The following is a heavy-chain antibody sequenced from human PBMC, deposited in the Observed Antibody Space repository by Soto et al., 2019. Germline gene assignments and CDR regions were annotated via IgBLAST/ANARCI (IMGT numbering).Heavy chain of an antibody. D-gene: IGHD1-26*01. CDR1: GGSISSSSYY. J-gene: IGHJ3*02. CDR3: ARQGSGSYNAFDI. V-gene: IGHV4-39*01. CDR2: ISYSGST. Sequence: QLQLQESGPGLVKPSETLSLTCTVSGGSISSSSYYWGWIRQPPGKGLEWIGTISYSGSTYYNPSLKSRVTISVDTSKNQFSLKRSSVTAADTAVYYCARQGSGSYNAFDIWGQGTVVTVSS.